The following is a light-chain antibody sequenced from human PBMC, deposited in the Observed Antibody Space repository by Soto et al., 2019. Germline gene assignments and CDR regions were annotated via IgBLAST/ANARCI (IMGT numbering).Light chain of an antibody. CDR1: QSISSW. V-gene: IGKV1-5*01. CDR3: QQYNSYPMYT. CDR2: DAS. J-gene: IGKJ2*01. Sequence: DIQMTQSPSNLSASVGDRVTITCRASQSISSWLAWYQQKPGKAPKLLIYDASSLESGAPSRFSGSGSGTEFTLPISSLQPDDFATYYCQQYNSYPMYTFGQGTKLEIK.